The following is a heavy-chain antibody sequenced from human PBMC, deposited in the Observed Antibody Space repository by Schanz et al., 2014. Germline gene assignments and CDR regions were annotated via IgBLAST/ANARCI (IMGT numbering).Heavy chain of an antibody. D-gene: IGHD6-13*01. Sequence: EVQLLESGGGLVQPGGSLRLSCAASGFSFRKSAMSWVRQAPGKGLEWVSALTGSGTTTYYADSVKGRFTISRDDSKNTLDLQMNNLGAEDTAIYYCAKDLAAVGVFDYWGQGSLVTVSP. CDR3: AKDLAAVGVFDY. CDR1: GFSFRKSA. V-gene: IGHV3-23*01. CDR2: LTGSGTTT. J-gene: IGHJ4*02.